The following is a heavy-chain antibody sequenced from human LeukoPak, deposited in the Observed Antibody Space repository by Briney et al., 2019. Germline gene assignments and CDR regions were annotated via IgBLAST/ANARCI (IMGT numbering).Heavy chain of an antibody. D-gene: IGHD3-22*01. CDR2: IRYDGSNK. CDR3: AKDMEGGRFGSSGYYYDY. J-gene: IGHJ4*02. Sequence: GGSLRLSCAASGFTFSSYGMHWVRQAPGKGLEWVAFIRYDGSNKYYADSVKGRFTISRDNSKNTLYLQMNSLRAEDTAVYYCAKDMEGGRFGSSGYYYDYWGQGTLVTVSS. CDR1: GFTFSSYG. V-gene: IGHV3-30*02.